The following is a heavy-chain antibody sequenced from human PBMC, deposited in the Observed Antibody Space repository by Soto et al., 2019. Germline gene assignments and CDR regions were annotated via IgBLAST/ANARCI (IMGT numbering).Heavy chain of an antibody. J-gene: IGHJ6*02. D-gene: IGHD5-12*01. V-gene: IGHV3-43D*03. CDR2: ISWDGGST. CDR1: GFTFDDYA. Sequence: GGSLRLSCAASGFTFDDYAMHWVRQAPGKGLEWVSLISWDGGSTYYADSVKGRFTISRDNSKNSLYLQMNSLRAEDTALYYCAKDRGVLGYSGYIQYYYYGMDVWGQGTTVTVSS. CDR3: AKDRGVLGYSGYIQYYYYGMDV.